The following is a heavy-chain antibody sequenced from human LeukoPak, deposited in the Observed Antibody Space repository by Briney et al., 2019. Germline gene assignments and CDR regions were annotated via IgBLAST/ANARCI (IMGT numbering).Heavy chain of an antibody. CDR2: ISTSGGTT. CDR3: AKRGSGWHYFDY. V-gene: IGHV3-23*01. D-gene: IGHD6-19*01. Sequence: SGGSLRLSCAASGFTFSSHAMTWVRQVAGKGLEWVSVISTSGGTTYYADSVKGRFIISRDNSKNTVYLQMNSLRAEDRAVYYCAKRGSGWHYFDYWGQGTLVTVSS. J-gene: IGHJ4*02. CDR1: GFTFSSHA.